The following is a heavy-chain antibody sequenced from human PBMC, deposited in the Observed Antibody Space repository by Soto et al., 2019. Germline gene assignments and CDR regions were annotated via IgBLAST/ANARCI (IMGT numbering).Heavy chain of an antibody. D-gene: IGHD2-2*01. V-gene: IGHV1-3*01. CDR3: ARDLPSVVVPAADDY. CDR2: ITAGNGNT. CDR1: GYTFTSYA. J-gene: IGHJ4*02. Sequence: ASVKVSCKAYGYTFTSYAMHWVRQAPGQRLEWMGWITAGNGNTKYSQKFQGRFTISRDNAKNSLYLQMNSLRAEDTAVYYCARDLPSVVVPAADDYWGQGTLVTVSS.